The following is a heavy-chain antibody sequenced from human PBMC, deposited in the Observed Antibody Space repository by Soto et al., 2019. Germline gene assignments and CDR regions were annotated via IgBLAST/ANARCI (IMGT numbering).Heavy chain of an antibody. CDR3: AKDRWEVRGVYNTWYFDY. J-gene: IGHJ4*02. CDR1: GFTFSSYG. Sequence: GGSLRLSCAASGFTFSSYGMHWVRQAPGKGLEWVAVISYDGSNKYYADSVKGRFTISRDNSKNTLYLQMNSLRAEDTAVYYCAKDRWEVRGVYNTWYFDYWGQGTLVTISS. V-gene: IGHV3-30*18. D-gene: IGHD3-10*01. CDR2: ISYDGSNK.